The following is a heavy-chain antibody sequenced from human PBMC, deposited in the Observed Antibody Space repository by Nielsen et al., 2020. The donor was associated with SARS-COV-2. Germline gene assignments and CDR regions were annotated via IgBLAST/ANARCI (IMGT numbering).Heavy chain of an antibody. V-gene: IGHV1-69*13. CDR2: IIPIFGTA. J-gene: IGHJ6*02. Sequence: SVKVSCKASGYTFTSYGISWVRQAPGQGLEWMGGIIPIFGTANYAQKFQGRVTITADESTSTAYMELSSLRSEDTAVYYCARDQKAQTHYYYGMDVWGQGTTVTVSS. CDR3: ARDQKAQTHYYYGMDV. CDR1: GYTFTSYG.